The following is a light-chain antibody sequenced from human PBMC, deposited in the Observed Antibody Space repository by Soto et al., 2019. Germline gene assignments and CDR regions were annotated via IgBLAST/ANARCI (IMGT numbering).Light chain of an antibody. CDR1: HTLXSW. CDR2: TAS. CDR3: QHYKSNSEA. J-gene: IGKJ1*01. V-gene: IGKV1-5*03. Sequence: DMRVTHSASTLSPSVGDSVTITCLARHTLXSWFAWYERKPGKAPKVLXDTASTLKRGGPSRXSGSGSATEFTLTISSLQPDNFSTYYFQHYKSNSEAFGQGTKVDIK.